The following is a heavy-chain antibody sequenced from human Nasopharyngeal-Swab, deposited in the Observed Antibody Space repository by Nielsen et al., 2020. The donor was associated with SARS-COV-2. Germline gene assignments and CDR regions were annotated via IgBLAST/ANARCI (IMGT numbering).Heavy chain of an antibody. V-gene: IGHV3-53*01. D-gene: IGHD2-8*01. CDR3: ARDLGGGYCTTINCLGS. CDR1: GFIVSSTY. Sequence: GESLKISCAVSGFIVSSTYMSWVRQAPGKGLEWVSVTEIGGITHYADSVKGRFTISRDSSTNTLYLQMNSLRVEGTAVYYCARDLGGGYCTTINCLGSWGQGTLVTVSS. CDR2: TEIGGIT. J-gene: IGHJ1*01.